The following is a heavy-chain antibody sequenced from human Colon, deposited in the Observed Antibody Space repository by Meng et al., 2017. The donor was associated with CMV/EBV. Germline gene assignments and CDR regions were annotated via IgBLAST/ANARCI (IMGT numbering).Heavy chain of an antibody. Sequence: QVQRQQSGPGLVKPSQTVSLTCAISGDSVSSNSAAWNWIRQSPSRGLEWLGRTYYRSKYYNDYALSVKSRITINPDTSKNQFSLQLNSVTPEDTAIYYCARDWGDVRGGFDFWGQGPLVTVSS. CDR1: GDSVSSNSAA. CDR2: TYYRSKYYN. J-gene: IGHJ4*02. D-gene: IGHD3-10*02. V-gene: IGHV6-1*01. CDR3: ARDWGDVRGGFDF.